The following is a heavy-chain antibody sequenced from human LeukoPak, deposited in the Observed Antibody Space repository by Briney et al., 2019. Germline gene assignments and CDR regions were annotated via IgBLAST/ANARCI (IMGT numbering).Heavy chain of an antibody. J-gene: IGHJ6*03. CDR1: GGSISSYY. CDR2: IYTSGST. Sequence: SETLSLPCTVSGGSISSYYWSWIRQPAGKGLEWIGRIYTSGSTNYNPSLKSRVTMSVDTSKDQFSLKLSSVTAADTAVYYCARVGYSYGSCYYYYYMDVWGEGTTVTVSS. V-gene: IGHV4-4*07. D-gene: IGHD5-18*01. CDR3: ARVGYSYGSCYYYYYMDV.